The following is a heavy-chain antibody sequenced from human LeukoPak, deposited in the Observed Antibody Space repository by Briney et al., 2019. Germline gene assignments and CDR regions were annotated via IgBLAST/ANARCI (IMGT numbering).Heavy chain of an antibody. CDR3: AKDYYDSSGEYYDY. CDR1: GFTFSSSW. V-gene: IGHV3-7*04. J-gene: IGHJ4*02. D-gene: IGHD3-22*01. Sequence: GGSLRLSCAASGFTFSSSWMNWVRQAPGKGLEWVGNINQDGSQTYYVDSVKGRLTISRDNSKNTLYLQMNSLRAEDTAVYYCAKDYYDSSGEYYDYWGQGTLVTVSS. CDR2: INQDGSQT.